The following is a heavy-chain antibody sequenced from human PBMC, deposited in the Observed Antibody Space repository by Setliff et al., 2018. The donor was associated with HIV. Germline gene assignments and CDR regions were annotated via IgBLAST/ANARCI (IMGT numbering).Heavy chain of an antibody. CDR2: ISADNGNT. Sequence: ASVKVSCKASGYSFTNLGLNWVRQAPGQGLEWMGWISADNGNTNYAQKLQGRVTMTTDTSTNTAYMEMRTLRSDDTAVYYCVRGVTRDISGYYRDEYFQHWGQGTPVTVSS. D-gene: IGHD3-22*01. CDR3: VRGVTRDISGYYRDEYFQH. CDR1: GYSFTNLG. J-gene: IGHJ1*01. V-gene: IGHV1-18*01.